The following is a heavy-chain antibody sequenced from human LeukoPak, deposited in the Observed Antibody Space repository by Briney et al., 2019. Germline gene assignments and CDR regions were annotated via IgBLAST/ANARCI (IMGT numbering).Heavy chain of an antibody. D-gene: IGHD5-12*01. CDR1: GGTFSSYA. CDR3: ARAPRVATPAFDI. V-gene: IGHV1-69*13. J-gene: IGHJ3*02. CDR2: IIPIFGTA. Sequence: RASVKVSCKASGGTFSSYAISWVRQAPGQGLEWVGGIIPIFGTANYAQKFQGRVTITADESTSTAYMELSSLRSEDTAVYYCARAPRVATPAFDIWGQGTMVTVSS.